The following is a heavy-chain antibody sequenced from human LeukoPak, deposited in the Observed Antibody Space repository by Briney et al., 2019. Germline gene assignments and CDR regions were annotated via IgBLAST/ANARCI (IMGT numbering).Heavy chain of an antibody. CDR3: ANGDGFDY. J-gene: IGHJ4*02. Sequence: GGSLRLSCATSGFTFSTYWMSWVRQALGKGLEWVANIKQDGSETYYADSVKGRFTIFRDNAKNSLYLQMDSLRVEDTAVYYCANGDGFDYWGQGTLVIVSS. V-gene: IGHV3-7*01. D-gene: IGHD5-24*01. CDR1: GFTFSTYW. CDR2: IKQDGSET.